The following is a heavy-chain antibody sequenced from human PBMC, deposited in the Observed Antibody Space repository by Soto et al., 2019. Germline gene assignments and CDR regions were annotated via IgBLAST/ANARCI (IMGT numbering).Heavy chain of an antibody. J-gene: IGHJ4*02. D-gene: IGHD1-26*01. CDR1: GFTFSSYS. V-gene: IGHV3-21*01. CDR3: TRHWLATREFDY. Sequence: GGSLRLSCAASGFTFSSYSMNWVRQAPGKGLEWVSSISSSSGHIYYADSLKGRFTISRDNAKNSLYLQMNSLRAEDTAVYYCTRHWLATREFDYWGQGTLVTVSS. CDR2: ISSSSGHI.